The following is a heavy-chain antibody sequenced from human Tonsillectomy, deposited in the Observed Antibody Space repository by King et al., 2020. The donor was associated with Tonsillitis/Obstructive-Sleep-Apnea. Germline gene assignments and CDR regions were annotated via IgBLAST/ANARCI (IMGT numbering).Heavy chain of an antibody. CDR1: GGSISSYY. D-gene: IGHD3-22*01. CDR2: IYYSGST. J-gene: IGHJ4*02. Sequence: QLQESGPGLVKPSETLSLTCTVSGGSISSYYWSWIRQPPGKGLEWIGYIYYSGSTNYNPSLKSRVTISVDTSKNQFSLKLSSVTAADTAVYYCARGYHYDSSGHWGQGTLVTVSS. CDR3: ARGYHYDSSGH. V-gene: IGHV4-59*01.